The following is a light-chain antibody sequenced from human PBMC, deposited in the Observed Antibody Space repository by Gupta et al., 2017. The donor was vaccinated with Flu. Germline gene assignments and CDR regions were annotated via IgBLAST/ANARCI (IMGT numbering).Light chain of an antibody. CDR3: SSYTTDRV. V-gene: IGLV2-14*01. J-gene: IGLJ3*02. CDR1: TIDSFDYNY. CDR2: EVT. Sequence: TGTTIDSFDYNYVAGYQQRPGKVPKLLIYEVTNRPSGVSYRFSGSKSGNTASLSISGLQAEYESDYYCSSYTTDRVFGGGTKLTVL.